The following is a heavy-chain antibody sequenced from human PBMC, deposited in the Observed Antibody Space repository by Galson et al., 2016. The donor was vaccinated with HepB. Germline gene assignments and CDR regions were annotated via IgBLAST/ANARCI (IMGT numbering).Heavy chain of an antibody. V-gene: IGHV3-74*01. Sequence: SLRLSCAASGFTFNSYWMHWVRQAPGKGLVWVSRINTDGIETNYADSVKGRFTISRDNAKNTVYLQMSGLRAEDTAVYYCARPGYCSGSSCYVPFDIWGQGTMATVSS. CDR1: GFTFNSYW. CDR2: INTDGIET. CDR3: ARPGYCSGSSCYVPFDI. J-gene: IGHJ3*02. D-gene: IGHD2-15*01.